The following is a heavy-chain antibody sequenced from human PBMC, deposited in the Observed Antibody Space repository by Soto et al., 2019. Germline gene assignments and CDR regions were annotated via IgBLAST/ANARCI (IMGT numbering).Heavy chain of an antibody. J-gene: IGHJ3*01. D-gene: IGHD6-19*01. V-gene: IGHV3-30*18. Sequence: HPGGSLRLSCATSGFRFSSYGMHWVRQAPGKGLEWVAVMSYDGSKKYYADSVKGRFIISRDNSKNTMYVQMNSLRTEDTALYYCAKDRLRAGGLVPISLDAFDFWGRGTMVTVSS. CDR2: MSYDGSKK. CDR3: AKDRLRAGGLVPISLDAFDF. CDR1: GFRFSSYG.